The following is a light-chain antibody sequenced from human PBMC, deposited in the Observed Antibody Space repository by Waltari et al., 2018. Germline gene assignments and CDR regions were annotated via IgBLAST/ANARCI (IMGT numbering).Light chain of an antibody. CDR1: SSNVGSST. V-gene: IGLV1-44*01. Sequence: QSVLTQPPSASGTPGQRVTISCSGSSSNVGSSTVNWYQQLPGTAPKLLIYNNNQRPSGVPDRFSGSKSGTSASLAISGLQSEDEADYYCAAWDDSLNAHVLFGGGTKLTVL. J-gene: IGLJ2*01. CDR2: NNN. CDR3: AAWDDSLNAHVL.